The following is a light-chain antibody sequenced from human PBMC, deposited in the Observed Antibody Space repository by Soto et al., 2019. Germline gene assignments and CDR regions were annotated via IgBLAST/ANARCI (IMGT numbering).Light chain of an antibody. CDR2: KAS. CDR1: QSISSW. Sequence: DIQMRQSPSTLSASFGDRVTITCRASQSISSWLAWYQQKPGKAPKLLIYKASSLESGVPSRLSGSGSGTEFTLTISSLQPDDFATYYCQQYNSYSTCGGGTRLDIK. V-gene: IGKV1-5*03. CDR3: QQYNSYST. J-gene: IGKJ4*01.